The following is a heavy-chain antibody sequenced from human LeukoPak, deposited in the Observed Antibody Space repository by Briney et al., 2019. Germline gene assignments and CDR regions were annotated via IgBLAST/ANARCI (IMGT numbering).Heavy chain of an antibody. D-gene: IGHD7-27*01. J-gene: IGHJ4*02. V-gene: IGHV3-48*01. CDR1: GFTFSSYS. Sequence: GGSLRLSCAASGFTFSSYSMNWVRQAPGKGLEWVSYISSSSSTIYYADSVKGRFTISRDNAKNSLYLQMNSLRAEDTAVYYCAKMFLKLGAEYWGEGTLVTVSS. CDR2: ISSSSSTI. CDR3: AKMFLKLGAEY.